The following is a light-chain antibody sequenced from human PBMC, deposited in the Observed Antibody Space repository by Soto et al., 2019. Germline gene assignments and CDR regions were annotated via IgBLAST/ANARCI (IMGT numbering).Light chain of an antibody. J-gene: IGKJ4*01. CDR1: QSISSY. CDR3: QQSYSTPPLT. V-gene: IGKV1-39*01. Sequence: DIQMTQSPSSLSASVGDRVTITCRASQSISSYLNWYQQKPGKAPKLLIYAASSLQSGVPSRFSGSVSGTHFTLTISRLQPEDFATYYCQQSYSTPPLTFGGGTKVEIK. CDR2: AAS.